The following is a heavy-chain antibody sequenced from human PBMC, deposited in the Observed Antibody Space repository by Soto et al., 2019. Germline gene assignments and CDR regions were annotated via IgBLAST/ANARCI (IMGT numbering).Heavy chain of an antibody. CDR1: GFTFSDYY. CDR2: ISTSGSYK. V-gene: IGHV3-11*05. Sequence: ESGGDLVKPGGSLRLSCAVSGFTFSDYYMSWIRQAPGKGLEWVSYISTSGSYKNYGDSVKGRFTISRDNAKNSLYLQMNSLRAEDTAVYYCARDQDRDGDYNMFDYWGQGTLVTVSS. CDR3: ARDQDRDGDYNMFDY. D-gene: IGHD2-21*01. J-gene: IGHJ4*02.